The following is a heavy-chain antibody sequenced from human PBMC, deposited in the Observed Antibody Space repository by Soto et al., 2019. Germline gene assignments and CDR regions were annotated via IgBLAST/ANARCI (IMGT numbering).Heavy chain of an antibody. CDR2: ISYDGRNE. D-gene: IGHD6-19*01. Sequence: PGGSLRLSCAASGFTFRHYGMHLVRQAPGKGLEWVAIISYDGRNEYYADSVKGRFTISRDNARNSLYLQIHSLRAEDTAVYFCARGGLAVSGIDFDYWGQGALVTVSS. V-gene: IGHV3-30*03. CDR1: GFTFRHYG. J-gene: IGHJ4*02. CDR3: ARGGLAVSGIDFDY.